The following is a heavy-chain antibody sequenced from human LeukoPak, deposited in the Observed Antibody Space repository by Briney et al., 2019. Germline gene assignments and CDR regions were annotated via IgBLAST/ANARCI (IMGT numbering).Heavy chain of an antibody. D-gene: IGHD3-22*01. CDR1: GYTFTSYG. CDR3: ASVGLSGYYWDY. V-gene: IGHV1-18*01. J-gene: IGHJ4*02. Sequence: ASVKVSCKPTGYTFTSYGINWVRQAPGQGLEWMGWISAYNGNTNYAQKLQGRVTMTTDTSTSTAYMELRSLRSDDTAVYYCASVGLSGYYWDYWGQGTLVTVSS. CDR2: ISAYNGNT.